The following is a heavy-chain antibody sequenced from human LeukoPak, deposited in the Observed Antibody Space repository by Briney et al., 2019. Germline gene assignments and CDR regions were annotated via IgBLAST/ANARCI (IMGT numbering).Heavy chain of an antibody. J-gene: IGHJ6*03. Sequence: SQTLSLTYTVSGGSISSGSYYWSWIRQPPGKGLEWIGEINHSGSTNYNPSLKSRVTISVDTSKNQFSLKLSSVTAADTAVYYCARGARLLWFGDYQFGYYYYMDVWGKGTTVTVSS. V-gene: IGHV4-39*07. CDR3: ARGARLLWFGDYQFGYYYYMDV. CDR2: INHSGST. CDR1: GGSISSGSYY. D-gene: IGHD3-10*01.